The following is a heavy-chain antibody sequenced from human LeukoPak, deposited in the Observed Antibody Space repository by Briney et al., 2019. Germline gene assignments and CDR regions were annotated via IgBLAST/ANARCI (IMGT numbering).Heavy chain of an antibody. D-gene: IGHD4-17*01. CDR1: GVSFNDYY. CDR2: INHSGYT. CDR3: TRMTTGHDY. V-gene: IGHV4-34*01. Sequence: SETLSLTCAVSGVSFNDYYWSWVRQTPGKGLEWIGEINHSGYTNDSPSLKSRVTLSIDTSRKQFSLNLRSVTVADTGIYYCTRMTTGHDYWGQGTVATVSS. J-gene: IGHJ4*02.